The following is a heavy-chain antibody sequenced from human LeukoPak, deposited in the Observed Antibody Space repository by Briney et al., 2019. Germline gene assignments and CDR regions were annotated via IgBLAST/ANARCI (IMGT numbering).Heavy chain of an antibody. CDR2: INHSGST. J-gene: IGHJ4*02. D-gene: IGHD5-18*01. Sequence: SETLSLTCAVYGGSFSGYYWSWIRQPPGKGLEWIGEINHSGSTNYNPSLKSRVTISVDTSKNQFSLKLSSVTAADTAVYYCATGGYSYGFRYWGQGTLVTVSS. V-gene: IGHV4-34*01. CDR1: GGSFSGYY. CDR3: ATGGYSYGFRY.